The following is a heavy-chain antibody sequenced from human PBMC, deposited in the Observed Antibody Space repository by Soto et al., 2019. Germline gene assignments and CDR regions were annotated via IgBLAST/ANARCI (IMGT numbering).Heavy chain of an antibody. V-gene: IGHV4-59*08. D-gene: IGHD6-19*01. CDR2: IYYSGST. J-gene: IGHJ3*02. CDR1: GGSLSSYY. Sequence: PSETLFLTCTVSGGSLSSYYWSWIRQPPGKGLEWIGYIYYSGSTNYNPSLKSRVTISVDTSKNQFSLKLSSVTAADTAVYYCACRSSSGLYTFAIWGQGTLVTVSS. CDR3: ACRSSSGLYTFAI.